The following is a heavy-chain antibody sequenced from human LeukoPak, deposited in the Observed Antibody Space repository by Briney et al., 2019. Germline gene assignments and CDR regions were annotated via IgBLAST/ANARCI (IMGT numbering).Heavy chain of an antibody. CDR3: ARDGQKYSNYVRNWFDP. CDR1: GGTFSSYA. D-gene: IGHD4-11*01. CDR2: IIPIFGTA. Sequence: ASVKVSCKASGGTFSSYAISWVRQAPGHGFEWMGGIIPIFGTANYAQKFQGRVTMTADESTSTAYMELSSLRSEDTAVYYCARDGQKYSNYVRNWFDPWGQGTLVTVSS. V-gene: IGHV1-69*13. J-gene: IGHJ5*02.